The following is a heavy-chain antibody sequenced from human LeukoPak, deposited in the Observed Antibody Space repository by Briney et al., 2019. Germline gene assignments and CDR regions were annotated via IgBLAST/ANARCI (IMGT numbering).Heavy chain of an antibody. J-gene: IGHJ4*02. CDR2: ISYDGSNK. Sequence: GGSLRLSCAASGFTFSSYGMHWVRQAPGKGLEWVAVISYDGSNKYYADSVKGRFSISRDNAKNTLYLQMNSLRAEDTAVYYCGRDLGGRSGYWGQGTLVTVSS. CDR1: GFTFSSYG. CDR3: GRDLGGRSGY. D-gene: IGHD1-26*01. V-gene: IGHV3-30*03.